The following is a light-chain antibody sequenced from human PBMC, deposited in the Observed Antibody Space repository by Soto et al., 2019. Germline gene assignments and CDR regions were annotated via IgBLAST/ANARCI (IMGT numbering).Light chain of an antibody. Sequence: QPVLTQPPSVSGAPGQRVTISCTGSSSNIGAGYDVHWYQQLPGTAPKLLIYGNSNRPSGVPDRFSGSKSGTSAPLAITGLQAEDEADYYCQSYDSSLSGFVVFGGGTKVTVL. J-gene: IGLJ2*01. V-gene: IGLV1-40*01. CDR1: SSNIGAGYD. CDR3: QSYDSSLSGFVV. CDR2: GNS.